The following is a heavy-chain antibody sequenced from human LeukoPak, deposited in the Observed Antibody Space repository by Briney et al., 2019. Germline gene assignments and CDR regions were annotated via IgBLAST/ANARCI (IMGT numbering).Heavy chain of an antibody. Sequence: GGSLRLSCEASGFTFSGYWMGWVRQAPGKGLEWVSSISSSSSYIYYADSVKGRFTISRDNAKNSLYLLMNSLRAEDTAVYYCARGRLPAATRGWFDPWGQGTLVTVSS. V-gene: IGHV3-21*01. CDR1: GFTFSGYW. J-gene: IGHJ5*02. CDR3: ARGRLPAATRGWFDP. CDR2: ISSSSSYI. D-gene: IGHD2-2*01.